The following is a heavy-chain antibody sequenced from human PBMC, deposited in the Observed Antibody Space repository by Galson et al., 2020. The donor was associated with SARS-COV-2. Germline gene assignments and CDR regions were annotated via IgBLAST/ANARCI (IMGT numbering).Heavy chain of an antibody. D-gene: IGHD3-10*01. V-gene: IGHV3-30-3*01. Sequence: GESLKISCAASGFTFSSYAMHWVRQAPGKGLEWVAVISYDGSNKYYADSVKGRFTIYRDNSKNTLYLQMNSLRAEDTAVYYCARDLWFGENVLYYYYYGMDVWGQGTTVTVSS. CDR1: GFTFSSYA. CDR3: ARDLWFGENVLYYYYYGMDV. J-gene: IGHJ6*02. CDR2: ISYDGSNK.